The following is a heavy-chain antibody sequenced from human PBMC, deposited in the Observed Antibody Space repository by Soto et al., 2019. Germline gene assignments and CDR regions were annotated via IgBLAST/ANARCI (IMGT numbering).Heavy chain of an antibody. D-gene: IGHD5-12*01. CDR1: GFTVSSNY. CDR3: ARASSGYSPHQDV. CDR2: IYSGGST. V-gene: IGHV3-66*01. Sequence: GGSLRLSCAASGFTVSSNYMSWVRQAPGKGLEWVSVIYSGGSTYYADSVKGRFTISRDNSKNTLYLQMNSLRAEDTAVYYCARASSGYSPHQDVWGKGTTVTVSS. J-gene: IGHJ6*04.